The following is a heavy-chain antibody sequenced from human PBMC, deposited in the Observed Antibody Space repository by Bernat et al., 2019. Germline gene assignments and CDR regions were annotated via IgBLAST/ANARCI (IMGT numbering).Heavy chain of an antibody. V-gene: IGHV4-39*01. CDR1: GGSISSSSYY. J-gene: IGHJ4*02. Sequence: QVQLQESGPGLVKPSGTLSLTCAVSGGSISSSSYYWGWIRQPPGKGLEWIGSIYYSGSTYYNPSLKSRVTISVDTSKNQFSLKLSSVTAADTAVYYCARHLGAMVRGAYYYFDYWGQGTLVTVSS. CDR2: IYYSGST. CDR3: ARHLGAMVRGAYYYFDY. D-gene: IGHD3-10*01.